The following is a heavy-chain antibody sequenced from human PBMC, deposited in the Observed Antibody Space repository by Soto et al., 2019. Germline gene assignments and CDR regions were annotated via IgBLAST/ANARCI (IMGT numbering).Heavy chain of an antibody. CDR1: GFTFSSYS. CDR3: ARDAMGCSGGSCYSSAFDI. J-gene: IGHJ3*02. D-gene: IGHD2-15*01. Sequence: EVQLVESGGGLVQPGGSLRLSCAASGFTFSSYSMNWVRQAPGKGLEWVSYISSSSSTIYYADSVKGRFTISRDNAKNSLYLQMNSLRAEDTAVNYCARDAMGCSGGSCYSSAFDIWGQGTMVTVSS. V-gene: IGHV3-48*01. CDR2: ISSSSSTI.